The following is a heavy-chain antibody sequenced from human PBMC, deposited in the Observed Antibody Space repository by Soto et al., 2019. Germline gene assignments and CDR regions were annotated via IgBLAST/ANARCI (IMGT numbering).Heavy chain of an antibody. J-gene: IGHJ6*03. V-gene: IGHV3-21*01. CDR1: GFTFSSFS. Sequence: PGRSLRLSCAASGFTFSSFSMNRVRQAPGKGLEWVSSISSSSSYIYYADSVKGRFTISRDNAKNSLYLQMNSLRAEDTALYCCARDLGGAGTGIVVVGGDYYYMDVWGKGTTVTVSS. D-gene: IGHD2-21*01. CDR2: ISSSSSYI. CDR3: ARDLGGAGTGIVVVGGDYYYMDV.